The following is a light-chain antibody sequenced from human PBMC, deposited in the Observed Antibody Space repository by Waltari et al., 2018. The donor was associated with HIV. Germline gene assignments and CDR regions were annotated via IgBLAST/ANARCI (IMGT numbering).Light chain of an antibody. J-gene: IGLJ7*01. CDR1: NIGSTR. CDR3: HVWNSTSDLGV. CDR2: DDR. Sequence: SSVLTQPPSVSVAPGQTARIPCGGPNIGSTRCHWYQQRPGQAPVLVVYDDRVRPSGIPDRFSGSNSGNTATLTISRVEAGDEADYYCHVWNSTSDLGVFGGGTQLTVL. V-gene: IGLV3-21*02.